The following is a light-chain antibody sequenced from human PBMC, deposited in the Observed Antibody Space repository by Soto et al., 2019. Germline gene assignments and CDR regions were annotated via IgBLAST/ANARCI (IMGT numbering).Light chain of an antibody. CDR3: QQYNGYSRT. CDR1: QSIGSS. CDR2: DAS. V-gene: IGKV1-5*01. J-gene: IGKJ1*01. Sequence: DIQMTQSPSTLSACVGDRVTITCRASQSIGSSLAWYQRKPGKAPNLLISDASSLERGVPSRFSGSGSGTEFTLTIRSLHPDDFATYYCQQYNGYSRTFGQGTKVHIK.